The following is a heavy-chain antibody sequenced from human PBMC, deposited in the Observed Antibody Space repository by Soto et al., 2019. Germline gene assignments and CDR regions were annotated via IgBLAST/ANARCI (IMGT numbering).Heavy chain of an antibody. CDR1: GGSISSGDYS. J-gene: IGHJ5*02. V-gene: IGHV4-30-2*01. D-gene: IGHD2-15*01. CDR2: VYNSGST. Sequence: QLQLQESGSGLVKPSQTLSLTCAVSGGSISSGDYSWSWIRQPPGKGLEWIGYVYNSGSTYYNPSLKSRITISVDKSKNQSSLKLSSVTAADTAVYYCARVVVAAKGGWFDPWGQGTLVTVSS. CDR3: ARVVVAAKGGWFDP.